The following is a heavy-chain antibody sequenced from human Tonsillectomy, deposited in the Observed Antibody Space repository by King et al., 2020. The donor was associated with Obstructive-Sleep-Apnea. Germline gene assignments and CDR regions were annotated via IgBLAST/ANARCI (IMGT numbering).Heavy chain of an antibody. CDR1: GFTFSNYA. J-gene: IGHJ2*01. CDR3: ARAAFYYGSGSSWYFDL. Sequence: VQLVESGGGLLQPGGSLGLSCVASGFTFSNYALSWVRQAPGKGLECVSSISGSGGTTAYADSVQGRFTISRDNSKNTLYLQMNSLRADDTAVYYCARAAFYYGSGSSWYFDLWGRGTLVTVSS. V-gene: IGHV3-23*04. D-gene: IGHD3-10*01. CDR2: ISGSGGTT.